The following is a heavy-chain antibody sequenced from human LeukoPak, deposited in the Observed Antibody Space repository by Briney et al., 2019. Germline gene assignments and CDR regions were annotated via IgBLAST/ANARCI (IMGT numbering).Heavy chain of an antibody. Sequence: ASVKVSCKASGYTFTGYYMHWVRQAPGQGLEWMGWINPNSGGTNYAQKFQGRVTMTRDTSISTAYMELSRLRSDDTAVYYCARDGYSSGWGPVHDYRGQGTLVTVSS. J-gene: IGHJ4*02. D-gene: IGHD6-19*01. V-gene: IGHV1-2*02. CDR3: ARDGYSSGWGPVHDY. CDR1: GYTFTGYY. CDR2: INPNSGGT.